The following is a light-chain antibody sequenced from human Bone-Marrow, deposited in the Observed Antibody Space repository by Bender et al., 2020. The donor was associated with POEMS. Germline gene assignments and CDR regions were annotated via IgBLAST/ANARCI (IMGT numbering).Light chain of an antibody. CDR2: DDT. Sequence: SYELTQPPSVSVSPGHTASITCSGDTLGEKYACWYQQKPGQSPVLVVYDDTDRPSGIPERFSGSNSGNTATLTISRVEAGDEADYYCQVWESTSDSPVVFGGGTKLTVL. CDR1: TLGEKY. V-gene: IGLV3-1*01. J-gene: IGLJ2*01. CDR3: QVWESTSDSPVV.